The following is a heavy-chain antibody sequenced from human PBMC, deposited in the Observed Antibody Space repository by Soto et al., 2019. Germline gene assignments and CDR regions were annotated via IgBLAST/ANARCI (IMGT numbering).Heavy chain of an antibody. Sequence: SVKVSCKASGGTFSSYAISWVRQAPGQGLEWMGGIIPIFGTANYAQKFQGRVTITADKSTSTAYMELSSLRSEDTAVYYCARDTGRLGELSPPVESIDVCGQGSPVRV. CDR1: GGTFSSYA. J-gene: IGHJ6*02. CDR3: ARDTGRLGELSPPVESIDV. CDR2: IIPIFGTA. D-gene: IGHD3-10*01. V-gene: IGHV1-69*06.